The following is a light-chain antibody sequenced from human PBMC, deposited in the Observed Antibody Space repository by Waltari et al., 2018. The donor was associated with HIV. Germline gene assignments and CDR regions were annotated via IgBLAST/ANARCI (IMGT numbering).Light chain of an antibody. CDR3: QQYGSS. V-gene: IGKV3-20*01. Sequence: ENVFTQSPGTLSLSPGERATLPCRASQSVSSSYLAWYQQKPGQAHRLLIYGASSRATGIPDRFSGSGSGTDFTLTISRLEPEDFAVYYCQQYGSSFGPGTKVDIK. J-gene: IGKJ3*01. CDR2: GAS. CDR1: QSVSSSY.